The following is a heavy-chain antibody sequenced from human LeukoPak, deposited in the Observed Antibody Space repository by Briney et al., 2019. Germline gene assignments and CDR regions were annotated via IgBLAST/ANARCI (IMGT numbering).Heavy chain of an antibody. CDR2: IITILGIA. Sequence: SAKVSCKASGGIFSSYDISWGGQAPRQGVEWMGRIITILGIAKYAQKFERRVTIIAEESTRTAYLEMRSLRSEDNAVYYCVRSYYGSGSDQFDHWGQGTLVTVSS. CDR1: GGIFSSYD. CDR3: VRSYYGSGSDQFDH. J-gene: IGHJ4*02. D-gene: IGHD3-10*01. V-gene: IGHV1-69*04.